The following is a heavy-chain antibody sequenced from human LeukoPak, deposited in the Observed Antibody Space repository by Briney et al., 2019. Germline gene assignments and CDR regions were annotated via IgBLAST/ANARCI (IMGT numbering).Heavy chain of an antibody. D-gene: IGHD5/OR15-5a*01. CDR2: IKQDGSEK. Sequence: PGGSLRLSCAASGFSFSSYAMHWVRQAPGKGLEWVANIKQDGSEKYYVDSVKGRFTISRDNAKNSLYLQMNSLRAEDTAVYYCARDSFSTIQDRYYMDVWGKGTTVTVSS. CDR1: GFSFSSYA. J-gene: IGHJ6*03. CDR3: ARDSFSTIQDRYYMDV. V-gene: IGHV3-7*01.